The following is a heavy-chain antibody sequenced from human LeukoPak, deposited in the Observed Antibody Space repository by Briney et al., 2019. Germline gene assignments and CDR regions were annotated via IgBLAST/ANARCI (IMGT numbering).Heavy chain of an antibody. V-gene: IGHV1-69*13. D-gene: IGHD1-26*01. J-gene: IGHJ6*03. CDR1: GGTFSSYA. CDR3: ARDPIVGATRYYYMDV. Sequence: SVKVSCKASGGTFSSYAISWVRQAPGQGLEWMGGIIPIFGTANYAPKFQGRVTITADESTSTAYMELSSLRSEDTAVYYCARDPIVGATRYYYMDVWGKGTTVTVSS. CDR2: IIPIFGTA.